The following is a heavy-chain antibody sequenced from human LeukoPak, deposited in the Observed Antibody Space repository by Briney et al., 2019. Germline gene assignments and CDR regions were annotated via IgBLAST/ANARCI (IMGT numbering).Heavy chain of an antibody. CDR2: ISGSGGST. CDR1: GFTFSSYA. Sequence: PGGSLRLSCAASGFTFSSYAMSRVRQAPGKGLEWVSAISGSGGSTYYADSVKGRFTISRDNSKNTLYLQMNSLRADDTAVYYCARAGTHFAGGSSCPDYWGQGTLVTVSS. V-gene: IGHV3-23*01. CDR3: ARAGTHFAGGSSCPDY. D-gene: IGHD6-13*01. J-gene: IGHJ4*02.